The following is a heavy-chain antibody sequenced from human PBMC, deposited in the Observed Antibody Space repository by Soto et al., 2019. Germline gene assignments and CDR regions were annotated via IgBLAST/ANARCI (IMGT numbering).Heavy chain of an antibody. CDR3: TIDYYDSSGYYVVRAFDI. J-gene: IGHJ3*02. D-gene: IGHD3-22*01. CDR2: IRSKANSYAT. CDR1: GFTFSGSA. V-gene: IGHV3-73*01. Sequence: GGSLRLSCAASGFTFSGSAMHWVRQASGKGLEWVGRIRSKANSYATAYAASVKGRFTISRDDSKNTAYLQMNSLKTEDTAVYYCTIDYYDSSGYYVVRAFDIWGQGTMVTVSS.